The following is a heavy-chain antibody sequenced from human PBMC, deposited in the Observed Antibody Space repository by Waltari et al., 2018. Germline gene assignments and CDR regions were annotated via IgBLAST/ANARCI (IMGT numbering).Heavy chain of an antibody. J-gene: IGHJ3*02. CDR2: IYYSGST. CDR1: GGSISSYY. D-gene: IGHD3-22*01. Sequence: QVQLQESGPGLVKPSETLSLTCTVSGGSISSYYWSWIRQPPGKGLEWIGYIYYSGSTNYNPSLKSRVTISVDTSKNQFSLKLSSVTAADTAVYYCARRGYYDSSGKEAFDIWGQGTMVTVSS. V-gene: IGHV4-59*01. CDR3: ARRGYYDSSGKEAFDI.